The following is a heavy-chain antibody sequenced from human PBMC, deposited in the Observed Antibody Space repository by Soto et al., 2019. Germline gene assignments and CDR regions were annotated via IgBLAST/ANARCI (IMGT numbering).Heavy chain of an antibody. J-gene: IGHJ5*02. CDR1: GYTFTSYA. CDR2: INAGNGNT. V-gene: IGHV1-3*01. D-gene: IGHD1-20*01. CDR3: ARVGYNWNGLDP. Sequence: ASVKVSCKASGYTFTSYAMHWVRQAPGQRLEWMGWINAGNGNTKYSQKFQGRVTITGDTSASTAYMELSSLRSEDTAVYYCARVGYNWNGLDPWGQGTLVTVSS.